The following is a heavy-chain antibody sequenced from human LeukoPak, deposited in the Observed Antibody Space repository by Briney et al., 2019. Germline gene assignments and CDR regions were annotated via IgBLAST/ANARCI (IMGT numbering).Heavy chain of an antibody. Sequence: SETLSLTCAVYGGSFSGYYWSWIRQPPGKGLEWIGYIHYTGSTNYNPSLNSRITMSVDTPNNQFSLRLTSVTAADTAVYYCARGSSGRCDAFDIWGQGTMVTVSS. J-gene: IGHJ3*02. CDR3: ARGSSGRCDAFDI. CDR1: GGSFSGYY. CDR2: IHYTGST. D-gene: IGHD6-19*01. V-gene: IGHV4-59*08.